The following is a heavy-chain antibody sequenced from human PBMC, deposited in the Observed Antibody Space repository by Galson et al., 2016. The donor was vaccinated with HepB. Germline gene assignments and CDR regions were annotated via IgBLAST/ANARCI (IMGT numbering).Heavy chain of an antibody. CDR3: AHNRYYYGSGSYSDY. Sequence: PALVKPTQTLTLTCTFSGFSLNTTGVGVAWIRQPPGKALEWLALIYWDEDKRYRPSLKSRLTITKDTSKTQGVLTMTNMDPVDTATYYCAHNRYYYGSGSYSDYWGQGTLVTVSS. D-gene: IGHD3-10*01. CDR2: IYWDEDK. J-gene: IGHJ4*02. V-gene: IGHV2-5*02. CDR1: GFSLNTTGVG.